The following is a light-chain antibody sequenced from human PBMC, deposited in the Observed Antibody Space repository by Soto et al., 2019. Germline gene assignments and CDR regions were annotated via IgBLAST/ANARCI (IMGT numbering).Light chain of an antibody. J-gene: IGKJ1*01. CDR2: GAS. Sequence: EIGLTPSPGTLSLSPGEIATLSCRASQSVSSSYLAWYQQKPGQAPRLLLYGASSRATGIPDRFSGSGSGTDFTLTISRLEPEDFAVYYCQQYGSSPWTFGQGTKVEIK. CDR1: QSVSSSY. CDR3: QQYGSSPWT. V-gene: IGKV3-20*01.